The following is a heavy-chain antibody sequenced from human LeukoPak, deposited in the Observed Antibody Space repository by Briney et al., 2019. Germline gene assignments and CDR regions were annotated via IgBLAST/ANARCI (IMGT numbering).Heavy chain of an antibody. CDR2: ISSGSSYI. J-gene: IGHJ4*02. D-gene: IGHD5-12*01. Sequence: GGSLRLSCAASGFTFSSYTMNWVGQAPGKGLEWVSIISSGSSYIHYADSVKGRFTISRDNAKNSLYLQMNSLRAEDTAVYYCARGPSGYHNTGGQGTLVTVSS. V-gene: IGHV3-21*01. CDR1: GFTFSSYT. CDR3: ARGPSGYHNT.